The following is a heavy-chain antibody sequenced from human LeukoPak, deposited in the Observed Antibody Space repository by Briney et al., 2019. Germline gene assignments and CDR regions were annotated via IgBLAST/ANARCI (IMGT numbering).Heavy chain of an antibody. CDR3: ARTRQPTVTTTIPDY. J-gene: IGHJ4*02. D-gene: IGHD4-17*01. CDR2: ISYDGSNK. Sequence: GRSLRLSCAASGFTFSSYAMHWVRQAPGKGLEWVAVISYDGSNKYYADSVKGRFTISRDNFKNTLYLQMNSLRAEDTAVYYCARTRQPTVTTTIPDYWGQGTLVTVSS. V-gene: IGHV3-30*04. CDR1: GFTFSSYA.